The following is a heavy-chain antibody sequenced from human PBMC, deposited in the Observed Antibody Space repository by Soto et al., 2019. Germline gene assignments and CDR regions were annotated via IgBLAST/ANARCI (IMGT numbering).Heavy chain of an antibody. CDR2: ISGSGGST. CDR3: AKDRKQWLARNFDY. V-gene: IGHV3-23*01. CDR1: GFTFSSYA. J-gene: IGHJ4*02. D-gene: IGHD6-19*01. Sequence: GGSLRLSCAASGFTFSSYAMSWVRQAPGKGLEWVSAISGSGGSTYYADSVKGRFTISSDNSKNTLYLQMNSLRAEDTAVYYCAKDRKQWLARNFDYWGQGTLVTVSS.